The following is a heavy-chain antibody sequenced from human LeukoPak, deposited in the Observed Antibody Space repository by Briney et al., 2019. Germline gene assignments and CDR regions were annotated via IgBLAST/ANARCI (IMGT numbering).Heavy chain of an antibody. CDR3: AGYIAVALGLQDY. CDR2: IYYSGST. J-gene: IGHJ4*02. V-gene: IGHV4-39*01. CDR1: GGSISSSSYY. D-gene: IGHD6-19*01. Sequence: PSETLSLTCTVSGGSISSSSYYWGWIRQPPGKGLEWIGSIYYSGSTYYNPSLKSRVTISVDTSKNQFSLKLSSVTAADTAVYYCAGYIAVALGLQDYWGQGTLVTVSS.